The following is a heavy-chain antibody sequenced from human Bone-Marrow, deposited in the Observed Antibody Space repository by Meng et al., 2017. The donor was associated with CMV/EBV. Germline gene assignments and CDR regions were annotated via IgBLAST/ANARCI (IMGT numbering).Heavy chain of an antibody. Sequence: GGSLRLSCAASGFTFSSYWMSWVRQAPGKGLEWVANIKQDGSEKYYVDSVKGRFTISRDNAKNSLYLQMNSLRAEDTAVYYCATAYRNYYDSSGYKRRGDYWGQGTLVTGSS. CDR3: ATAYRNYYDSSGYKRRGDY. D-gene: IGHD3-22*01. CDR2: IKQDGSEK. V-gene: IGHV3-7*01. CDR1: GFTFSSYW. J-gene: IGHJ4*02.